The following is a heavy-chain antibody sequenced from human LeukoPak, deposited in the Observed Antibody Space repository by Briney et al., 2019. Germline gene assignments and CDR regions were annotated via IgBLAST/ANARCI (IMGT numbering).Heavy chain of an antibody. CDR3: ARDRFDQENKFYYMDV. Sequence: GASVKVSCKASGYIFTSYFMHWVRQAPGQRLEWMGWINAGNGNTKYSQEFQGRVTITRDTSASTAYMELSSLRSEDMAVYYCARDRFDQENKFYYMDVWGKGTTVTVSS. CDR2: INAGNGNT. J-gene: IGHJ6*03. V-gene: IGHV1-3*03. CDR1: GYIFTSYF. D-gene: IGHD3-3*01.